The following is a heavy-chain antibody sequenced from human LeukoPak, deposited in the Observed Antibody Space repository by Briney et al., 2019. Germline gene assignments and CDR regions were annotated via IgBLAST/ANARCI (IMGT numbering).Heavy chain of an antibody. J-gene: IGHJ4*02. V-gene: IGHV3-23*01. CDR3: ARHDSFIPY. D-gene: IGHD3-16*02. CDR1: GFTFTDYA. CDR2: ISDTGRRT. Sequence: TGGSQRLSCAASGFTFTDYAMSWVRQAAGKGLEWVSGISDTGRRTYYTDSVKGRFTISRDDSKKTVYLQMNTLRAEDTAIYFCARHDSFIPYWGQGTLVTVSS.